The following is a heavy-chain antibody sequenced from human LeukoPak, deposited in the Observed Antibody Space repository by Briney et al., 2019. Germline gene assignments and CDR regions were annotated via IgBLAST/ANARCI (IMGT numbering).Heavy chain of an antibody. CDR3: ARLGVKNSSGHYYFDY. J-gene: IGHJ4*02. CDR1: GXSINSNTYY. Sequence: SETLSLTCTVSGXSINSNTYYWGWIRQPPGKELEWIGSVYYSGSNYYNPSLKSRVTISVDTSKNQFSLKLSSVTAADTAVYYCARLGVKNSSGHYYFDYWGQGTLVTVSS. CDR2: VYYSGSN. D-gene: IGHD3-22*01. V-gene: IGHV4-39*01.